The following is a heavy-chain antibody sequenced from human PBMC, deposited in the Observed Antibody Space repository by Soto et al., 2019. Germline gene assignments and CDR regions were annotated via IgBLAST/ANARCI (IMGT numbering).Heavy chain of an antibody. Sequence: PSETLSLTCTVSGGSISSGGYYWSWIRQHPGKGLEWIGCIYYSGSTYYNPSLKSRVTISVDTSKNQFSLKLSSVTAADTAVYYCARRTSVTTVDYYYGMDVWGQGTTVTVSS. J-gene: IGHJ6*02. D-gene: IGHD4-17*01. CDR3: ARRTSVTTVDYYYGMDV. CDR2: IYYSGST. CDR1: GGSISSGGYY. V-gene: IGHV4-31*03.